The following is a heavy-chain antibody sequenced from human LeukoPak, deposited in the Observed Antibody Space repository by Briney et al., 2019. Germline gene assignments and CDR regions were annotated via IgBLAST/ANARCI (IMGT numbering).Heavy chain of an antibody. CDR3: ARVTEGDGYNSDY. CDR1: GGSFSGYY. Sequence: SETLSLTCAVYGGSFSGYYWSWIRQPPGKGLEWIGEINHSGSTNYNPSLKSRVTISVDTSKNQFSLELSSVTAADTAVYYCARVTEGDGYNSDYWGQGTLVTVSS. CDR2: INHSGST. V-gene: IGHV4-34*01. D-gene: IGHD5-24*01. J-gene: IGHJ4*02.